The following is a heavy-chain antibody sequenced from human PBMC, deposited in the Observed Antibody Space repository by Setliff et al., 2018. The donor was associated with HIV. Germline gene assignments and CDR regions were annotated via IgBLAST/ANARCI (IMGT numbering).Heavy chain of an antibody. J-gene: IGHJ3*01. V-gene: IGHV3-7*01. CDR2: INGDGSRI. D-gene: IGHD7-27*01. Sequence: LRLSCVGFDFIFRDYWMIWVRQSPGEGLECMASINGDGSRINYLDSVRGRFTISRDNAKNSVHLQMNSLRAEDRAVYYCSRAGVPWAFDLWGQGTMVTVSS. CDR3: SRAGVPWAFDL. CDR1: DFIFRDYW.